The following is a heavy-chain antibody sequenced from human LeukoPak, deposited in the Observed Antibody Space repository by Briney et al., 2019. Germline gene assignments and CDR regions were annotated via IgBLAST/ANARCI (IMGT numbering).Heavy chain of an antibody. J-gene: IGHJ3*02. V-gene: IGHV1-18*01. CDR1: GYTFTSYG. CDR2: ITAYHTDI. Sequence: ASVKVSCKTSGYTFTSYGISWVRQAPGQGLEWMGWITAYHTDINYAQKFQDRVTMNTDTSTNTAYMELRSLRSDDTAVYYCARVGDAFDIWGQGTMVTVS. CDR3: ARVGDAFDI.